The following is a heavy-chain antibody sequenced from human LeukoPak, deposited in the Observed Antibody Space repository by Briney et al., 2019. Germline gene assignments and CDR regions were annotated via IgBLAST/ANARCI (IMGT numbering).Heavy chain of an antibody. J-gene: IGHJ5*02. CDR2: ISAYNGNT. Sequence: ASVKVSCKASGYTFTGYYMHWVRQAPGQGLEWMGWISAYNGNTNYAQKLQGRVTMTTDTSTSTAYMELRSLRSDDTAVYYCARGAYSSSPFDPWGQGTLVTVSS. CDR3: ARGAYSSSPFDP. V-gene: IGHV1-18*04. CDR1: GYTFTGYY. D-gene: IGHD6-13*01.